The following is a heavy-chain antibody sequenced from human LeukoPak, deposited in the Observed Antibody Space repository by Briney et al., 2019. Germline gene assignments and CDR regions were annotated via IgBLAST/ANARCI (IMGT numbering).Heavy chain of an antibody. Sequence: SETLSLTCSVSGGPISSYHWSWIRQPAGKGLEWIGRTHTSGSTNYIPSLKSRVTMSVDTSKNQFALKLSSVTAADTAVYYCARAWYGGNYYSGMDVWGQGTTVTVSS. D-gene: IGHD4-23*01. CDR1: GGPISSYH. CDR2: THTSGST. J-gene: IGHJ6*02. V-gene: IGHV4-4*07. CDR3: ARAWYGGNYYSGMDV.